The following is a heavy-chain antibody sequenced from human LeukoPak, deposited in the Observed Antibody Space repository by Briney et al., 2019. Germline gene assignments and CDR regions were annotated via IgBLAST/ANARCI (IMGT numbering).Heavy chain of an antibody. V-gene: IGHV3-23*01. CDR2: IGSDSKT. Sequence: GGSLRLSCAASGFTFSGFAMTWVRQAPGKGLEWVSSIGSDSKTHYSESVKGRFTISRDNSKNTLYLQMNSMRAEDTAIYYCAKEREAYCSGGSCYGSDKLFPADYWGQGSLVTVSS. D-gene: IGHD2-15*01. CDR3: AKEREAYCSGGSCYGSDKLFPADY. J-gene: IGHJ4*02. CDR1: GFTFSGFA.